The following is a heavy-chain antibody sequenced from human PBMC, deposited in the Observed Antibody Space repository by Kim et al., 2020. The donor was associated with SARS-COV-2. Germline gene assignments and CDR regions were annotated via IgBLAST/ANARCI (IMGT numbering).Heavy chain of an antibody. D-gene: IGHD3-9*01. Sequence: VEGRFTIYRDNSKNTLYLQMNGLRAGDTAVYYCARGTKLRYLDWLSDLDYWGQGTLVTVSS. CDR3: ARGTKLRYLDWLSDLDY. J-gene: IGHJ4*02. V-gene: IGHV3-30*07.